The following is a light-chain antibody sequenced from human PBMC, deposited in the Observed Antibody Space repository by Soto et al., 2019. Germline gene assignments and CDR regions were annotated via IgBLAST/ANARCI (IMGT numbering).Light chain of an antibody. V-gene: IGLV2-14*01. CDR3: TSYTSSNTLE. Sequence: QSALTQPASVCGSPGQSITISCTGTSSDIGGHNYVSWYQHHPGEAPKLMIYEVTNRPPGVSARFSGSKSANTASLTISGLQAEDEADYYCTSYTSSNTLEFGGGTKLTVL. CDR1: SSDIGGHNY. CDR2: EVT. J-gene: IGLJ2*01.